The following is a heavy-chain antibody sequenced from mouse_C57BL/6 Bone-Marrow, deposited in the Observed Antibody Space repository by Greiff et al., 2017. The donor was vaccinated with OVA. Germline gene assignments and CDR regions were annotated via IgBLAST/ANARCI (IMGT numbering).Heavy chain of an antibody. D-gene: IGHD2-4*01. CDR1: GYTFTSYW. CDR3: ARERAYDYDDY. Sequence: QVQLQQSGAELVRPGTSVKLSCKASGYTFTSYWMHWVKQRPGQGLEWIGVIDPSDSYTNYNQKFKGKATLTVDTSASTAYMQLSSLTSEDSAVYYCARERAYDYDDYWGQGTTLTVSS. V-gene: IGHV1-59*01. CDR2: IDPSDSYT. J-gene: IGHJ2*01.